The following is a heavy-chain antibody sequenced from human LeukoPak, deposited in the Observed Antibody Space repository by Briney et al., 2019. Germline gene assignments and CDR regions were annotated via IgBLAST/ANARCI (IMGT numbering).Heavy chain of an antibody. J-gene: IGHJ4*02. CDR3: ARETVRNYFDY. CDR2: ISSSGTTI. Sequence: PGGSLRLSCAASGFTFSSYEMNWVRQAPGKGLEWVSYISSSGTTIYYADSVKGRFTISRENAKNSLYLQMNSLRAEDTAVYYCARETVRNYFDYWGQGTLVTVSS. V-gene: IGHV3-48*03. CDR1: GFTFSSYE. D-gene: IGHD4-17*01.